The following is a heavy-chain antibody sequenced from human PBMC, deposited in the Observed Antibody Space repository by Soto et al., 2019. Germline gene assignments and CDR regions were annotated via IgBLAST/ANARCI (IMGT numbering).Heavy chain of an antibody. Sequence: GGYLRLSCAASGFTFSDYALSWVRQAPGKGLEWVSLSSGSGAYTYYADSVKGRFTISRDNSMNTLYLQMNSLRAEDTAVYYYAKDRASYSRASGLAYWGPGTLVTVSS. CDR1: GFTFSDYA. V-gene: IGHV3-23*01. D-gene: IGHD6-6*01. CDR2: SSGSGAYT. CDR3: AKDRASYSRASGLAY. J-gene: IGHJ4*02.